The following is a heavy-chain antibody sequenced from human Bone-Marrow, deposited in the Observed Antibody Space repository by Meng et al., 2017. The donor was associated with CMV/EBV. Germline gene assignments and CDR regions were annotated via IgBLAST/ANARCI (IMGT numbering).Heavy chain of an antibody. CDR2: ISYDGSNK. CDR1: GFTFSSYA. J-gene: IGHJ3*02. Sequence: GGSLRLSCAASGFTFSSYAMSWVRQAPGKGLEWVAVISYDGSNKYYADSVKGRFTISRDNSKNTMYLQMNSLRAENTAVYYCAKHRGYYYGSGSYFWAHDAFDIWGQGTMVTVSS. V-gene: IGHV3-30-3*02. D-gene: IGHD3-10*01. CDR3: AKHRGYYYGSGSYFWAHDAFDI.